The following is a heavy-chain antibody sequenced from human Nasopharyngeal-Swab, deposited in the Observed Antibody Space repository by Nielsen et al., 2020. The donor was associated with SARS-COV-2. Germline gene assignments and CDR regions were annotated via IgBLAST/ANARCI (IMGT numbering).Heavy chain of an antibody. Sequence: WIRQPPGKGLEWIGEINHSGSTNYNPSLKSRVTISVDTSKNQFSLKLSSVTAADTAVYYCAGGIVRVAARPRGNWFDPWGQGTLVTVSS. D-gene: IGHD6-6*01. CDR3: AGGIVRVAARPRGNWFDP. V-gene: IGHV4-34*01. CDR2: INHSGST. J-gene: IGHJ5*02.